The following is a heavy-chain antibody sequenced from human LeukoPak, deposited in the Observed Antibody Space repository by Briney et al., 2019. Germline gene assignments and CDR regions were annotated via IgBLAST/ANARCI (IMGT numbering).Heavy chain of an antibody. D-gene: IGHD3-16*01. Sequence: PSETLSLTCTVSGGSISSYYWSWIRQPAGKGLEWIGRIYTSGSTNYNPSLKSRVTMSVDTSKNQFSLKLSSVTAADTAVYYGARGVGTFMVNWFDPWGQGTLVTVSS. CDR1: GGSISSYY. V-gene: IGHV4-4*07. J-gene: IGHJ5*02. CDR2: IYTSGST. CDR3: ARGVGTFMVNWFDP.